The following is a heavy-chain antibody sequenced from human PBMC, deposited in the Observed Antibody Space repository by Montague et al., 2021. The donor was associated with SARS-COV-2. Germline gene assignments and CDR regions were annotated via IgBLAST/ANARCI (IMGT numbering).Heavy chain of an antibody. D-gene: IGHD2-2*01. J-gene: IGHJ5*02. CDR2: IHHSGTT. Sequence: SETLSLTCTVSGGSVSGTFYYWAWIRQPPGKGLEWIVNIHHSGTTFYNLSLKSRVTISVDTSKNEVSLKLNSVTAADTAVYYCARQGGPAGKHWFDPWGQGTLVTVSS. CDR3: ARQGGPAGKHWFDP. V-gene: IGHV4-39*01. CDR1: GGSVSGTFYY.